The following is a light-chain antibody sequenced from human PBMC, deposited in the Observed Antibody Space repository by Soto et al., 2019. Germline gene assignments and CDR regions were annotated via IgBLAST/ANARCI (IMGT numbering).Light chain of an antibody. CDR2: GAS. CDR1: QSVSSN. V-gene: IGKV3-15*01. Sequence: EIVMTQSPATLSVSLGERDTLSCRVSQSVSSNLAWYQQKPGQAPRLLIYGASSRATGFPARFSGSGSGTEFTLTISSLQSEDFAVYYCQQYNNWPPGTFGQGTKLEIK. J-gene: IGKJ2*01. CDR3: QQYNNWPPGT.